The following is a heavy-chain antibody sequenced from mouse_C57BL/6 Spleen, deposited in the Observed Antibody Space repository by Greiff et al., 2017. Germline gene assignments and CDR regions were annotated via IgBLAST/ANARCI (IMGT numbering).Heavy chain of an antibody. J-gene: IGHJ2*01. CDR2: IYPRSGNT. D-gene: IGHD1-1*01. V-gene: IGHV1-81*01. Sequence: VQLQESGAELARPGASVKLSCKASGYTFTSYGISWVKQRTGQGLEWIGEIYPRSGNTYYNEKFKGKATLTADKSSSTAYMELRSLTSEDSAVYFCARRGTVDDYWGQGTTRTVSS. CDR1: GYTFTSYG. CDR3: ARRGTVDDY.